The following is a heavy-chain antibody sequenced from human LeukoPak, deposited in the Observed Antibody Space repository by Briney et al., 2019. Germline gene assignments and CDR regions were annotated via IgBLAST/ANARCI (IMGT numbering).Heavy chain of an antibody. Sequence: PSETLSLTCTVSGGSISSYYWSWIRQPPGKGLEWIGYIYYSGSTNYNPSLKSRVTISVDTSKNQFSLKLSSVTAADTAVYYCARRGYSGNFFDYWGQGALVTVSS. V-gene: IGHV4-59*01. CDR3: ARRGYSGNFFDY. CDR1: GGSISSYY. D-gene: IGHD4-23*01. CDR2: IYYSGST. J-gene: IGHJ4*02.